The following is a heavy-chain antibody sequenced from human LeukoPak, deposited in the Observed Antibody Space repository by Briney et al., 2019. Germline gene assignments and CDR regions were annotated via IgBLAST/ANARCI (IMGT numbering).Heavy chain of an antibody. V-gene: IGHV3-48*03. CDR2: ISSSGSTI. CDR1: GFTFSSYE. Sequence: GGSLRLSCAASGFTFSSYEMNWVRQAPGKGLEWVSYISSSGSTIYYADSVKGRFTISRDNSKNTLYLQMNSLRAEDTAVYYCAKAPYNSGTYYIYYFDSWGQGTLVTVSS. CDR3: AKAPYNSGTYYIYYFDS. D-gene: IGHD3-10*01. J-gene: IGHJ4*02.